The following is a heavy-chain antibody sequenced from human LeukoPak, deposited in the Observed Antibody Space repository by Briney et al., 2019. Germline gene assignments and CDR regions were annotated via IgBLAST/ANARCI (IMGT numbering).Heavy chain of an antibody. CDR1: GFTFSNYA. Sequence: GGSLRLSCAASGFTFSNYAMSWVRPAPGKGLEWVSVISGSDGTTYYADSVKGRFTISRDNSKNTLSLQMNSLRAEDTAVYYCATTNSADSTFEYWGQGTLVTVSS. CDR2: ISGSDGTT. J-gene: IGHJ4*02. CDR3: ATTNSADSTFEY. D-gene: IGHD4-17*01. V-gene: IGHV3-23*01.